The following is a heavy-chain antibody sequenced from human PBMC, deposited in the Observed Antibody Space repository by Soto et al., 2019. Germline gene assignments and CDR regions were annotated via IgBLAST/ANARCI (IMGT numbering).Heavy chain of an antibody. CDR3: ARDTMVRGVIHDY. V-gene: IGHV3-7*01. Sequence: GGSLRLSCAASGFTFSSYWMSWVRQAPGKGLEWVANIKQDGSEKYYVDSVKGRFTISRDNAKNSLYLQMNSLRAEDTAVYYCARDTMVRGVIHDYWGQGTLVTVSS. J-gene: IGHJ4*02. CDR1: GFTFSSYW. D-gene: IGHD3-10*01. CDR2: IKQDGSEK.